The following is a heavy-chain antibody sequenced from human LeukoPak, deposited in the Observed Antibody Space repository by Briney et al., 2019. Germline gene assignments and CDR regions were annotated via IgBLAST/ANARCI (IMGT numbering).Heavy chain of an antibody. V-gene: IGHV1-8*03. CDR1: GYTFTSYD. J-gene: IGHJ4*02. D-gene: IGHD5/OR15-5a*01. CDR3: ARGERQIVSGNEYYFDY. Sequence: ASVKVSCKASGYTFTSYDINWVRQATGQGLEWMGWMNPNSGNTGYAQKFQGRVTITRNTSISTAYMELSSLRSEDTAVYYCARGERQIVSGNEYYFDYWGQGTLVTVSS. CDR2: MNPNSGNT.